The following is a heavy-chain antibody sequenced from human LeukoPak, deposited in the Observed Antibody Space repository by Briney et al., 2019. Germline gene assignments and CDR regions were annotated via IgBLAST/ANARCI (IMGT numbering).Heavy chain of an antibody. V-gene: IGHV4-38-2*02. CDR1: NYSISNSLY. CDR3: ARGTYGYYMDV. D-gene: IGHD4-17*01. J-gene: IGHJ6*03. CDR2: IYRSGST. Sequence: SETLTLPCSGSNYSISNSLYWGWLRQPPGKGLEWIGSIYRSGSTFYNPSLKSRVTISLDTSKNQFSLKLSSVTAADTAVYFCARGTYGYYMDVWGKGHTDTAYS.